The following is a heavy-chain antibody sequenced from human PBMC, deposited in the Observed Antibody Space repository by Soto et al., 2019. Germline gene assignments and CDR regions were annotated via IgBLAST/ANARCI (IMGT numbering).Heavy chain of an antibody. J-gene: IGHJ4*02. CDR1: GGSISSYY. Sequence: PSETLSLTCTVSGGSISSYYWSWIRQPAGKGLELIGRIYGSGSASYNPSLKSRVTMSLDTSKNQFSLKLSSVAAADTALYYCARDLAAVPRAFDYWGRGTLVTVSS. CDR3: ARDLAAVPRAFDY. CDR2: IYGSGSA. V-gene: IGHV4-4*07. D-gene: IGHD6-13*01.